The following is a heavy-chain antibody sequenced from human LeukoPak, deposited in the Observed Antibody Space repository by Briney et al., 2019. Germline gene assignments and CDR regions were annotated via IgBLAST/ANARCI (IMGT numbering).Heavy chain of an antibody. V-gene: IGHV3-21*01. CDR2: ISSSSSYI. J-gene: IGHJ3*02. CDR1: GFTFSSYS. D-gene: IGHD6-19*01. CDR3: ARAVAGRDAFDI. Sequence: PGGSLRLSCAASGFTFSSYSMTWVRQAPGKGLEWVSSISSSSSYIYYADSVKGRFTISRDNAKNSLYLQMNSLRAEDTAVYYCARAVAGRDAFDIWGQGTMVTVSS.